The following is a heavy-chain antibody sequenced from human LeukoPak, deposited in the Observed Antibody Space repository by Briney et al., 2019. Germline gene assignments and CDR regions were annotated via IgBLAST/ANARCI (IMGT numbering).Heavy chain of an antibody. V-gene: IGHV4-30-2*01. Sequence: SETLSLTCTVSGGSISSGGYYWSWIRQPPGKGLEWIGYIYHSGSTYYNPSLKSPVTISLDRSKNQFSLKLSSVTAADTAVYYCARATAITIFGVATPYYFDYWGQGTLVTVSS. CDR2: IYHSGST. J-gene: IGHJ4*02. CDR3: ARATAITIFGVATPYYFDY. CDR1: GGSISSGGYY. D-gene: IGHD3-3*01.